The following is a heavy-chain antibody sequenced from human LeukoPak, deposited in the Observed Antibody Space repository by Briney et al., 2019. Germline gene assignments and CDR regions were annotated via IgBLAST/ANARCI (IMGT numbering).Heavy chain of an antibody. CDR3: ARAYCSGDCYYRAFDI. Sequence: PSGTLSLTCAVYGGSFSGYYWSWIRQPPGKGLEWIGEINHSGSTNYNPSLKSRVTISVDTSKNQFSLKLSSVTAADTAVYYCARAYCSGDCYYRAFDIWGQGTMVTVSS. CDR1: GGSFSGYY. V-gene: IGHV4-34*01. CDR2: INHSGST. D-gene: IGHD2-21*01. J-gene: IGHJ3*02.